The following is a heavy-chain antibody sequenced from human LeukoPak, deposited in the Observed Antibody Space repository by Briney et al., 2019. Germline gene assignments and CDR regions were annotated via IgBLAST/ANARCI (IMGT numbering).Heavy chain of an antibody. CDR2: IYYSGST. CDR1: GGSISSYY. V-gene: IGHV4-59*01. D-gene: IGHD6-13*01. J-gene: IGHJ1*01. CDR3: ARAAAAAPAEYFQH. Sequence: SETLSLTCSVSGGSISSYYWSWIRQPPGKGLEWVGYIYYSGSTNYNPSLKSRDTIRVDTPKNQSSLKLSSVPAADTAVYYCARAAAAAPAEYFQHWGQGTLVTVSS.